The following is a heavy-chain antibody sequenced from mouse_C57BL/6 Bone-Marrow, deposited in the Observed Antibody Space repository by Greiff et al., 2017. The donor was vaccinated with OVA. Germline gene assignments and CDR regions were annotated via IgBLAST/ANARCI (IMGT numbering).Heavy chain of an antibody. CDR1: EYEFPSHD. Sequence: DVKLVESGGGLVQPGESLKLSCESNEYEFPSHDMSWVRKIPEKRLELVAAINSDGGSTYYPDTLERRFIISRDNTKKTLYLQMSSLRSEDTALYYCARRGTVVYGDYWGQGTSVTVSS. D-gene: IGHD1-1*01. V-gene: IGHV5-2*03. J-gene: IGHJ4*01. CDR3: ARRGTVVYGDY. CDR2: INSDGGST.